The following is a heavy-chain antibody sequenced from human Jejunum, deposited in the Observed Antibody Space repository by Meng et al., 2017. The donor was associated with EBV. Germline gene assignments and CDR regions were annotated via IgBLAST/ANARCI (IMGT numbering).Heavy chain of an antibody. V-gene: IGHV1-46*01. Sequence: QVQLVHSGAAVKTPGASVKVSCKASGYTFTSYYMHCVRQAPGQGLEWMGIVKPNGITGYAQKFQGRVSMTRDTSTNTVYMEVSSLRFEDTAVYYCARETGGSGSPDDWGQGTLVTVDS. CDR1: GYTFTSYY. CDR3: ARETGGSGSPDD. J-gene: IGHJ4*02. D-gene: IGHD3-10*01. CDR2: VKPNGIT.